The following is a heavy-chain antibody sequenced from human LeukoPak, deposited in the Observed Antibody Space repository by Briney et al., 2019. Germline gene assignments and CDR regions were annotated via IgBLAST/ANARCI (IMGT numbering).Heavy chain of an antibody. D-gene: IGHD3-10*01. V-gene: IGHV4-59*01. CDR3: ARARGGSGYYGSGSYPYYFDY. J-gene: IGHJ4*02. CDR1: GGSISSYY. CDR2: VYYSGST. Sequence: SETLSLTCTVSGGSISSYYWSWIRQPPGKGLEWIGYVYYSGSTNYNPSLKSRVTISVDTSKNQFSLKLSSVTAADTAVYYCARARGGSGYYGSGSYPYYFDYWGQGTLVTVSS.